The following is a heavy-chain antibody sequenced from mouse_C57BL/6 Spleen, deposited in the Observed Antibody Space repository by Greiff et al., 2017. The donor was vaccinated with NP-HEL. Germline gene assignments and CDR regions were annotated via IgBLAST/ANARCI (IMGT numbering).Heavy chain of an antibody. CDR3: AGRVIYDYYFDY. Sequence: VQLQQPGAELVMPGASVKLSCKASGYTFTSYWMHWVKQRPGQGLEWIGEIDRCDSYTNYNQKFKGKSTLTVDKSSSTAYMQLSSLTSEDSAVYYCAGRVIYDYYFDYWGQGTTLTVSS. CDR1: GYTFTSYW. J-gene: IGHJ2*01. V-gene: IGHV1-69*01. CDR2: IDRCDSYT. D-gene: IGHD1-1*01.